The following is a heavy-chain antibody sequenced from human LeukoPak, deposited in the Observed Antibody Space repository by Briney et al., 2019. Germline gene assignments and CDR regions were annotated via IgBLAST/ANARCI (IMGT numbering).Heavy chain of an antibody. CDR2: ISYDGSNK. CDR3: ARAWTDTAMATEDY. Sequence: GGPLRLSCAASGFTFSSYAMHWVRQAPGKGLEWVAVISYDGSNKYYADSVKGRFTISRDNSKNTLYLQMNSLRAEDTAVYYCARAWTDTAMATEDYWGQGTLVSVCS. D-gene: IGHD5-18*01. J-gene: IGHJ4*02. CDR1: GFTFSSYA. V-gene: IGHV3-30-3*01.